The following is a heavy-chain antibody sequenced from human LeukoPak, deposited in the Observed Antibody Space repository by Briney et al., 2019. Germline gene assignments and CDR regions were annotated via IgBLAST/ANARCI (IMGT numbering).Heavy chain of an antibody. V-gene: IGHV1-46*03. CDR2: INPSGGST. CDR3: ARSSSRQYFQH. CDR1: GYAFTSYY. J-gene: IGHJ1*01. Sequence: ASVKVSCKASGYAFTSYYMHWVRQAPGQGLEWMGIINPSGGSTSYAQKFQGRVTMTRDTSTSTVYMELSGLRSEDTAVYYCARSSSRQYFQHWGQGTLVTVSS. D-gene: IGHD6-13*01.